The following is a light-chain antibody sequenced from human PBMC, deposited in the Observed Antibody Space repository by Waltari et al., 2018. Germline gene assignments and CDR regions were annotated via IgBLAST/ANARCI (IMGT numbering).Light chain of an antibody. CDR2: DAS. Sequence: DIQMTQSPSSLSASVGNRVTITFQASQDISNYLNWYQQQPGKAPKVLIYDASNLETGAQSRFSGSGPGTVFTFTISSRQPKDIATYYCQQYDNLPFTFGPGTKGDIK. J-gene: IGKJ3*01. CDR3: QQYDNLPFT. V-gene: IGKV1-33*01. CDR1: QDISNY.